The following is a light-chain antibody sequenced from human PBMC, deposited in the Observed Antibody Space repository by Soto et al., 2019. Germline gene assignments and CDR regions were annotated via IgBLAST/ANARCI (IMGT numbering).Light chain of an antibody. V-gene: IGKV1-5*03. Sequence: DIQMTQSPSTLSASVGDRVTITCLYSQSISTWLDWYQQKPGEAPKLLIYKASSLESGVPSRFSGGGSGTEFTLTISSLQPDDFETYFCQQYSSYSWTFGQGAMVEGK. J-gene: IGKJ1*01. CDR2: KAS. CDR1: QSISTW. CDR3: QQYSSYSWT.